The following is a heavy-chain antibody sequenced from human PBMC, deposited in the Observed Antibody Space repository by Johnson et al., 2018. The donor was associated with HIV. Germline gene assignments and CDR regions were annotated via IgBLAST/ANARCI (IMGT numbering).Heavy chain of an antibody. J-gene: IGHJ3*02. CDR1: GFTFSSYA. Sequence: QVQLVESGGGVVQPGRSLRLSCAASGFTFSSYAMHWVRQAPGKGLEWVAVISYDGSNKYYADSVKVRFTISRANATNSLYLHMNSLRAEDTAVYHCAREVDWYCSSTSCYPDAFDIWGQGTMVTVSS. CDR3: AREVDWYCSSTSCYPDAFDI. V-gene: IGHV3-30-3*01. D-gene: IGHD2-2*01. CDR2: ISYDGSNK.